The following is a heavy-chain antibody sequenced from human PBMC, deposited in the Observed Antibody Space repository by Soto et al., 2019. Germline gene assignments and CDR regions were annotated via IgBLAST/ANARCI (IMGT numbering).Heavy chain of an antibody. CDR1: GGSISSGGYY. V-gene: IGHV4-31*03. J-gene: IGHJ5*02. Sequence: SESLSLTCTVSGGSISSGGYYWSWIRQHPGKGLEWIGYIYYSGSTYYNPSLKSRVTISVDTSKNQFSLKLSSVTAADTAVYYCASSVYGDWTKNWFDPWGQGTLVTVSS. D-gene: IGHD4-17*01. CDR3: ASSVYGDWTKNWFDP. CDR2: IYYSGST.